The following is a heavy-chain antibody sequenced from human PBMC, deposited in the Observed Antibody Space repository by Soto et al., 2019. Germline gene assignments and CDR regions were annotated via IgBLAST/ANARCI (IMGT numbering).Heavy chain of an antibody. J-gene: IGHJ4*02. CDR1: GGSFSGYY. Sequence: QVQLQQWGAGLLKPSETLSLTCAVYGGSFSGYYWSWIRQPPGKGLEWVGKINHSGSTNYNPSRKCRVNISVDTSKNQFSPKLSSVSGADTAVYYCARGRGGLVRFDYWGQGTLVTVSS. CDR2: INHSGST. D-gene: IGHD3-9*01. V-gene: IGHV4-34*01. CDR3: ARGRGGLVRFDY.